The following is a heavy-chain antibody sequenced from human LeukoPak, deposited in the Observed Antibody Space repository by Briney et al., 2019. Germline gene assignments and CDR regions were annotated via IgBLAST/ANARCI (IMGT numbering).Heavy chain of an antibody. CDR1: GFAFSDSA. V-gene: IGHV3-23*01. CDR3: AKDIQLST. CDR2: ISSSGGNT. D-gene: IGHD3-16*02. J-gene: IGHJ3*01. Sequence: GGSLRLSCAASGFAFSDSAMTWVRQVPGKGLEWVSLISSSGGNTYYADSVKGRSTISRDNSKNTLSLQMNSLRVEDTAIYYCAKDIQLSTWGLGTMVTVSS.